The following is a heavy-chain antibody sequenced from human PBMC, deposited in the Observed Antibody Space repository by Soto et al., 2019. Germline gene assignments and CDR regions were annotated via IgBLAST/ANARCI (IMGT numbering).Heavy chain of an antibody. CDR2: ISGTGHRT. J-gene: IGHJ4*02. D-gene: IGHD3-3*01. CDR3: VKEARGYSDFGSASFDS. V-gene: IGHV3-23*01. Sequence: EVHLLESGGGLVQPGGSLRLSCAASGFTFSNFGVSWVRQIPGKGLEWVSAISGTGHRTYYADSAKGRFTVSRDNYKKILYLQMNRLRAEDTALYYCVKEARGYSDFGSASFDSWGQGSLVTVAS. CDR1: GFTFSNFG.